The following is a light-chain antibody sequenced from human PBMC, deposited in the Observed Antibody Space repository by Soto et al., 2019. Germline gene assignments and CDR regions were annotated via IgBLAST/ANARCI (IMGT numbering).Light chain of an antibody. CDR2: GAS. J-gene: IGKJ1*01. V-gene: IGKV3-15*01. Sequence: EIVMTQSPATLSVSPGERATLSCRASESVGSNLAWYQQKPGQAPGLLIYGASTRATGIPARFSGSGSGTEFTLTISSLQSEDSATYYCQQSYSSPPTFGQGTKVEIK. CDR3: QQSYSSPPT. CDR1: ESVGSN.